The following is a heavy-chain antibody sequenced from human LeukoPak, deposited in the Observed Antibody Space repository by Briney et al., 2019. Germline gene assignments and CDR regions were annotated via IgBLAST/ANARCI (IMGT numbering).Heavy chain of an antibody. CDR3: ARGRIGDLDY. CDR1: GFTFSHYW. Sequence: RGSLRLSCAASGFTFSHYWMHWVRQTPGKGLMWVSHINSDGSSTNYTDSVKGRFTISRDNAKNTLYLQMNSLRAEDTAVYFCARGRIGDLDYWGQGTLITVSS. J-gene: IGHJ4*02. V-gene: IGHV3-74*01. D-gene: IGHD2-15*01. CDR2: INSDGSST.